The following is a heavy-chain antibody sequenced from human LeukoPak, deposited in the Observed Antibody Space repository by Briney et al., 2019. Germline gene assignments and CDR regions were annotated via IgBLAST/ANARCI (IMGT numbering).Heavy chain of an antibody. CDR1: GGSISSYY. J-gene: IGHJ6*03. CDR3: ARHWWELKYYYYYMGV. CDR2: ISYSGST. V-gene: IGHV4-59*08. Sequence: SETLSLTCTVSGGSISSYYWSWIRQPPGKGLEWIGYISYSGSTNYNPSLKSRVTISVDTSKNQFSLKLSSVTAADTAVYYCARHWWELKYYYYYMGVWGKGTTVTVSS. D-gene: IGHD1-26*01.